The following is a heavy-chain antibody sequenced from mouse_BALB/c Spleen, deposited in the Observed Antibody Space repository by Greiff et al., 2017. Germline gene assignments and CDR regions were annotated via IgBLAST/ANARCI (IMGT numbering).Heavy chain of an antibody. CDR1: GFAFSSYD. Sequence: EVKLVESGGGLVKPGGSLKLSCAASGFAFSSYDMSWVRQTPEKRLEWVAYISSGGGSTYYPDTVKGRFTISRDNAKNTLYLQMSSLKSEDTAMYYCARGQGLRDYWGQGTTLTVSS. D-gene: IGHD1-1*01. V-gene: IGHV5-12-1*01. J-gene: IGHJ2*01. CDR2: ISSGGGST. CDR3: ARGQGLRDY.